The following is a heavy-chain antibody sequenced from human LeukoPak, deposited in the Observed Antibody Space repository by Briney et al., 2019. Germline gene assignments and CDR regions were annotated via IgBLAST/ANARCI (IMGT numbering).Heavy chain of an antibody. D-gene: IGHD2-15*01. J-gene: IGHJ4*02. V-gene: IGHV3-48*03. CDR1: GFTFSSYE. CDR2: ISSSGNNI. CDR3: AKYCSGGNCYSGLY. Sequence: PGGSLRLSCAASGFTFSSYEMNWVRQAPGKGLEWVSYISSSGNNIYFADSVKGRFTISRDSSKNTLFLQMNSLRAEDTAVYYCAKYCSGGNCYSGLYWGQGTLVTVSS.